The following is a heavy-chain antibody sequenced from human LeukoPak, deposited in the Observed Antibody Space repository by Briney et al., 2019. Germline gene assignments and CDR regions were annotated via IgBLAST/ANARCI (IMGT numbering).Heavy chain of an antibody. V-gene: IGHV4-4*07. CDR2: INTSGST. CDR1: SGSISSYY. Sequence: PSETLSLTCTVSSGSISSYYWSWIRQPAGKGLEWIGRINTSGSTNYNPSLKSRVTMSVDTSKNQFPLKLSSVTAADTAVYYCAREAKRFLEWLLPAGWFDPWGQGTLVTVSS. J-gene: IGHJ5*02. D-gene: IGHD3-3*01. CDR3: AREAKRFLEWLLPAGWFDP.